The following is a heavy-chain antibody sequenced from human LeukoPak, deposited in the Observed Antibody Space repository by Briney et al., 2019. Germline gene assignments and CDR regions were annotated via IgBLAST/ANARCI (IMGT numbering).Heavy chain of an antibody. J-gene: IGHJ4*02. CDR1: GFTFSSYN. CDR2: ISSSSNTI. V-gene: IGHV3-48*01. Sequence: GGSLRLPCAASGFTFSSYNLNWVRQAPGKGLEWVSYISSSSNTIYYTDSVKGRFTISRDNAKNSLYLQMSSLRAEDTAIYYCARLSYDTLYWGQAIVVTVSS. CDR3: ARLSYDTLY. D-gene: IGHD3-22*01.